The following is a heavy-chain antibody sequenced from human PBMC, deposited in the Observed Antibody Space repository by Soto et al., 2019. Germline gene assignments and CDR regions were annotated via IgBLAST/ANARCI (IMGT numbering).Heavy chain of an antibody. CDR3: ARRGYGPGFPYYYGIDV. CDR1: GGSVSSGSYY. Sequence: SETLSLTCTVSGGSVSSGSYYWSWIRQPPGKGLEWIGYIYYSGSTNYNPSLKSRVTMSVDTPKNQFSLKLSSVTAADTAVYYCARRGYGPGFPYYYGIDVWGQGTAVTVSS. D-gene: IGHD3-10*01. V-gene: IGHV4-61*01. CDR2: IYYSGST. J-gene: IGHJ6*02.